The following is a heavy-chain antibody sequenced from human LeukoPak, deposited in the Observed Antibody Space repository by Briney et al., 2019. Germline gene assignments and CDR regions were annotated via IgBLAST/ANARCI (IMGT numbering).Heavy chain of an antibody. Sequence: PGGSLRLSCATSGFTFSSYSMNWVRQAPGKGLEWVSPISSSRSYIYYADSLTGRFTISRDNAKNSLYLQMNSLRAEDTAVYYCARGPESCYYDSSGYLKKAFDIWGQGTMVTVSS. CDR3: ARGPESCYYDSSGYLKKAFDI. V-gene: IGHV3-21*01. CDR1: GFTFSSYS. CDR2: ISSSRSYI. J-gene: IGHJ3*02. D-gene: IGHD3-22*01.